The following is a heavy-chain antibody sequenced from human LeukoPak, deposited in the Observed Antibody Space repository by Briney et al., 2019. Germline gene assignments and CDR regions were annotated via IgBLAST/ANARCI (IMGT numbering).Heavy chain of an antibody. CDR2: ISGSGGTT. D-gene: IGHD3-10*01. Sequence: GGSLRLSCAASGFTFSSYAMSWVRQAPGKGLEWVSGISGSGGTTYYADAVKGRFTISRDNSKNTLYLQMNSLRAADTAVYYCARDRGNYLLYFGELAWGQGTLVTVSS. J-gene: IGHJ4*02. V-gene: IGHV3-23*01. CDR1: GFTFSSYA. CDR3: ARDRGNYLLYFGELA.